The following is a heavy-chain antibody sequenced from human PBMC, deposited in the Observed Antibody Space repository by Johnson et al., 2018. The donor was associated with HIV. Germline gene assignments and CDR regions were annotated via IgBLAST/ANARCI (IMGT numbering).Heavy chain of an antibody. Sequence: VQLVESGGGLVQPGGSLRLSCAASGFTFSSYWMSWVHQAPGKGLEWVANIKQDGSEKYYVDSVKGRFTISRDNAKNSLYLQMNSLRAEDTAVYYCAGESLPGYSSSNDAFDIWGQGTMVTVSS. V-gene: IGHV3-7*05. CDR2: IKQDGSEK. CDR3: AGESLPGYSSSNDAFDI. CDR1: GFTFSSYW. D-gene: IGHD6-13*01. J-gene: IGHJ3*02.